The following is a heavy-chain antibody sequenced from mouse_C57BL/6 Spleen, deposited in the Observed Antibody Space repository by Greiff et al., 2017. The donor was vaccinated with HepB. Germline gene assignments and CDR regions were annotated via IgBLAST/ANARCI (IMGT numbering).Heavy chain of an antibody. D-gene: IGHD2-1*01. CDR1: GYTFTSYW. J-gene: IGHJ4*01. V-gene: IGHV1-55*01. CDR2: IYPGSGST. Sequence: QVQLQQPGAELVKPGASVKMSCKASGYTFTSYWITWVKQRPGQGLEWIGDIYPGSGSTNYNEKFKSKATLTVDTSSSTAYMQLSSLTSEDSAVYYCAREHGNYDYYAMDYWGQGTSVTVSS. CDR3: AREHGNYDYYAMDY.